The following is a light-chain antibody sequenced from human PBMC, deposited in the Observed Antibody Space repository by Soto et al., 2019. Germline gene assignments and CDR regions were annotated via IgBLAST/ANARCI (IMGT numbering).Light chain of an antibody. CDR3: LQTNKWPPVT. CDR1: QTISND. V-gene: IGKV3-15*01. CDR2: VAS. J-gene: IGKJ4*01. Sequence: EVVMTQSPATVSVSPGEGVTLSCRASQTISNDLACYQQKPGQAPRLLIYVASTRATGVPARFSGGGSGTEFTLTIRSLQSEDFAFYYCLQTNKWPPVTFGGGTKVEIK.